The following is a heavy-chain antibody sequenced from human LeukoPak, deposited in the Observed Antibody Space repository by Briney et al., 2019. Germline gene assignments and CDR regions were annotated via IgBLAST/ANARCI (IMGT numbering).Heavy chain of an antibody. CDR3: ARAPRIVGYTRRELGHWYFEL. CDR1: GFTFSSYS. CDR2: ISGSSSYI. D-gene: IGHD6-13*01. J-gene: IGHJ2*01. V-gene: IGHV3-21*01. Sequence: PGGSLRLSCAASGFTFSSYSKNWVRQAPGKGLEWVSSISGSSSYIYYPDSLKSRFTISRDNAKNSLYVQMNSLRGEDTAVYYCARAPRIVGYTRRELGHWYFELWGRGTLVTVSS.